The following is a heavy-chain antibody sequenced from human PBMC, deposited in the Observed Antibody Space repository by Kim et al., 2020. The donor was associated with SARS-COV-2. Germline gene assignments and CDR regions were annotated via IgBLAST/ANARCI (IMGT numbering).Heavy chain of an antibody. CDR1: GFTFSSYA. D-gene: IGHD1-26*01. CDR3: ATSASVGATIFLYYYGMDV. Sequence: GGSLRLSCAASGFTFSSYAMSWVRQAPGKGLEWVSAISGSGGSTYYADSVKGRFTISRDNSKNTLYLQMNSLRAEDTAVYYCATSASVGATIFLYYYGMDVWGQGTTVTVSS. J-gene: IGHJ6*02. V-gene: IGHV3-23*01. CDR2: ISGSGGST.